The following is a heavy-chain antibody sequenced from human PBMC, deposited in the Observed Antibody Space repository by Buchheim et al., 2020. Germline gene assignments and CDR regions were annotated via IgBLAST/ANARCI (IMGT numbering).Heavy chain of an antibody. V-gene: IGHV4-34*01. D-gene: IGHD4-23*01. CDR2: INHSGIT. CDR3: ATAYGGNFRYFDY. CDR1: GGSFSGYY. Sequence: QVQLQQWGAGLLKPSETLSLTCAVYGGSFSGYYWSWIRQPPGRGLEWIGEINHSGITNYNPSLKSRVTISVDTSKNQFSFNLSAVTAAYTAVYYCATAYGGNFRYFDYWGQGTL. J-gene: IGHJ4*02.